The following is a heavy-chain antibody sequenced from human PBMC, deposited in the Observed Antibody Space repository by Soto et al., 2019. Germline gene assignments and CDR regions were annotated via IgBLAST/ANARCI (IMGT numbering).Heavy chain of an antibody. Sequence: EVQVVESGGGLVQPGGSLRLSCAASGFYVSNDYMSWFRQAPGKGLDWVSVIYRGGEIYYAASVQGRFTTSRDISRNSLAVKMNSLRVDDTAVYYCARDRRDGDTLWGQGVVVTVSS. CDR3: ARDRRDGDTL. CDR1: GFYVSNDY. J-gene: IGHJ4*02. CDR2: IYRGGEI. V-gene: IGHV3-66*01. D-gene: IGHD5-18*01.